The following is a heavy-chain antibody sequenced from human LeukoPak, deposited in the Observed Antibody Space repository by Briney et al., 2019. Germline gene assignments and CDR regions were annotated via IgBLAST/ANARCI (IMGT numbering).Heavy chain of an antibody. Sequence: GGSLRLSCAASGFTFSRNAMSWVRQAPGKGLEWVSALGGNDGITYYADSVRGRFTISRDKSKNTLYLQMNSLRAEDTGVYYCAKGYYDSSGYPTPHFDYWGQGTLVTVSS. CDR3: AKGYYDSSGYPTPHFDY. CDR1: GFTFSRNA. CDR2: LGGNDGIT. D-gene: IGHD3-22*01. V-gene: IGHV3-23*01. J-gene: IGHJ4*02.